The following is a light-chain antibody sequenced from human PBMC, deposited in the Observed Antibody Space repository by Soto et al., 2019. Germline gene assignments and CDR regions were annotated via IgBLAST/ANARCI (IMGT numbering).Light chain of an antibody. CDR1: QRVSSNY. V-gene: IGKV3-20*01. CDR2: GAS. Sequence: EIVLTQSPGTLSLSPGERATLSCRASQRVSSNYLAWYQQKPGQAPRLLIYGASSRATGIPDRFSGSGSGTDFTLIISRLEPEDFVVYYCKQYGRAAITFGQGTRLEIK. J-gene: IGKJ5*01. CDR3: KQYGRAAIT.